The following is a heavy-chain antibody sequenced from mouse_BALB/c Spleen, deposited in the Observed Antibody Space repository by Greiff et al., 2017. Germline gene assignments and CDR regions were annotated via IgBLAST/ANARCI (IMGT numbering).Heavy chain of an antibody. CDR2: ISSGGSYT. V-gene: IGHV5-6-4*01. CDR3: TREGYDYDGYAMDY. D-gene: IGHD2-4*01. J-gene: IGHJ4*01. Sequence: EVQGVESGGGLVKPGGSLKLSCAASGFTFSSYTMSWVRQTPEKRLEWVATISSGGSYTYYPDSVKGRFTISRDNAKNTLYLQMSSLKSEDTAMYYCTREGYDYDGYAMDYWGQGTSVTVSS. CDR1: GFTFSSYT.